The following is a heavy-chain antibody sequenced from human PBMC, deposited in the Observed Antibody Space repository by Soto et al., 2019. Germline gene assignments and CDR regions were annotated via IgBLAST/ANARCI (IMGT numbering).Heavy chain of an antibody. CDR2: ISKDGSNK. Sequence: QVQLVESGGGVVQPGRSLRLSCAASGFTFSSYAMHWVRQAPGKGLEWVAVISKDGSNKYYADSVKGRFTISRDNSKNTLYLKMNSLRAEDTAVYYCARDTSSSWTGYYGMDVWGQGTTVTVSS. CDR1: GFTFSSYA. V-gene: IGHV3-30-3*01. J-gene: IGHJ6*02. D-gene: IGHD6-13*01. CDR3: ARDTSSSWTGYYGMDV.